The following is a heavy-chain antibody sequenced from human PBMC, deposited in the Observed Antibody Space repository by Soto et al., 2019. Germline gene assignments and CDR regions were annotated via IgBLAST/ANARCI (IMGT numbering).Heavy chain of an antibody. J-gene: IGHJ5*02. CDR3: ARFLTGYSSTPGLDYANNWFDP. Sequence: GASVKVSCKASGYTFTSYGISWVRQAPGQGLEWMGWISAYNGNTNYAQKLQGRVTMTTDTSTSTAYMELRSLRSDDTAVYYCARFLTGYSSTPGLDYANNWFDPRGQGTLVTVSS. D-gene: IGHD6-13*01. V-gene: IGHV1-18*01. CDR2: ISAYNGNT. CDR1: GYTFTSYG.